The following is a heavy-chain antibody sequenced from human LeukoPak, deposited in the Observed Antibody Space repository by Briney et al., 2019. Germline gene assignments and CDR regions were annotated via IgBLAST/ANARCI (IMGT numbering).Heavy chain of an antibody. J-gene: IGHJ4*02. CDR2: IYLSDNT. D-gene: IGHD3-16*01. Sequence: SETLSLTCTVSGGPISSSSYYWMWIRQPAGKGLEWIGRIYLSDNTNYNSPSLRSRVTMSPDTSMNRFSLKLSSVTAADTAVYYCARGSYGYIDQWGQGLLVTVSS. CDR1: GGPISSSSYY. V-gene: IGHV4-61*02. CDR3: ARGSYGYIDQ.